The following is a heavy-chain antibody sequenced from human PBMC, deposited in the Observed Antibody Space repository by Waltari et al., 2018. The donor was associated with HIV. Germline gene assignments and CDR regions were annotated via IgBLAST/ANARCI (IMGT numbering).Heavy chain of an antibody. Sequence: ELYLLESGGGLVQPGGSRRVSGGGSGFTFKNYAVSWVRQAPGKGLEWISSVSESGDSTYYADSVEGRFTISRDNSKNMLYLQMNGLRVEDTAVYYCAGEDDRGDFPWGQGTLVTVSA. CDR2: VSESGDST. J-gene: IGHJ5*02. CDR3: AGEDDRGDFP. V-gene: IGHV3-23*01. D-gene: IGHD2-21*01. CDR1: GFTFKNYA.